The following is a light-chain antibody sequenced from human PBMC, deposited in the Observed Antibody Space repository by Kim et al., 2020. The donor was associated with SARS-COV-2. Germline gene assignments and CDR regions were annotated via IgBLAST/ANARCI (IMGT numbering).Light chain of an antibody. CDR1: QGIATW. J-gene: IGKJ4*01. V-gene: IGKV1D-12*01. Sequence: DIQMTQSPSSVSASIGDRVTITCRASQGIATWLVWYQQKPGKAPKVLIYAASSLQSGVPSRFSGSGSGTDFTLTTSNLQPEDFATYYCQQVNNFPRTFGGGTKVDIK. CDR3: QQVNNFPRT. CDR2: AAS.